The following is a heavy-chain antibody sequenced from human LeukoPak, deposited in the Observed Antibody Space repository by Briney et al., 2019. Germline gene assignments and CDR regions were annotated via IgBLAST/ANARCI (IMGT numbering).Heavy chain of an antibody. D-gene: IGHD6-25*01. J-gene: IGHJ3*02. V-gene: IGHV3-23*01. CDR1: GFTFSSSS. CDR2: VSAGYIT. Sequence: GGSLRLSCAASGFTFSSSSMSWVRQAPGKGLEWVSSVSAGYITYYADSVKGRFTISRDNSKNTLYLQMKSLRAEDTAIYYCAKGAGSGAFDIWGQGTMVTVSS. CDR3: AKGAGSGAFDI.